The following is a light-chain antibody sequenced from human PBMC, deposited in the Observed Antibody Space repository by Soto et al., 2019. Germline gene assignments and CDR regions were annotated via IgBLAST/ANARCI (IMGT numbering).Light chain of an antibody. CDR2: DVN. CDR1: SSDVGGYNY. J-gene: IGLJ1*01. V-gene: IGLV2-14*01. CDR3: SSYYSSSTYV. Sequence: QSVLTQPSSVSGSPGQSIAISCTGTSSDVGGYNYVSWYQQHPGKAPKLMVYDVNDRPSGVSDRFSGSKSGNTASLTISGLQAVDADDYYCSSYYSSSTYVFVTGTKVTVL.